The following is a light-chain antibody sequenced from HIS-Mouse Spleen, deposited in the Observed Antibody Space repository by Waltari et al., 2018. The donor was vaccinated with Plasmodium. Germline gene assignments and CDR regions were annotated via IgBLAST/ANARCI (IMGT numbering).Light chain of an antibody. CDR3: CSYAGSYTWV. CDR2: DVS. CDR1: TSDVGGPNY. V-gene: IGLV2-11*01. J-gene: IGLJ3*02. Sequence: QSALTQPRPVSGSPGQSVTISCPGTTSDVGGPNYVSWYQQHPGKAPKLMIYDVSKRPSGVPDRFSGSKSGNTASLTISGLQAEDEADYYCCSYAGSYTWVFGGGTKLTVL.